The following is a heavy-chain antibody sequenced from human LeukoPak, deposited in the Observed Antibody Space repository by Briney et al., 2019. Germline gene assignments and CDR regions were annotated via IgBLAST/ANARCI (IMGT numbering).Heavy chain of an antibody. V-gene: IGHV3-30-3*01. CDR1: GFTFSSYA. CDR2: ISYDGSNK. D-gene: IGHD2-2*01. Sequence: GRSLRLSCAASGFTFSSYAMHWVRQAPGKGLEWVAVISYDGSNKYYADSVKGRFTISRDNSKNTLYLQMNSLRAEDTAVYYCARVGYCSSTSCYDGAFDIWGQGTMVTVSS. J-gene: IGHJ3*02. CDR3: ARVGYCSSTSCYDGAFDI.